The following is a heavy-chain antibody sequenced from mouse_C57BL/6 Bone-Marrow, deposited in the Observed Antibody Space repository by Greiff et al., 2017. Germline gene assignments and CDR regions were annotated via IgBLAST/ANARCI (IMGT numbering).Heavy chain of an antibody. J-gene: IGHJ4*01. CDR2: IYPGSGST. Sequence: VQLQQPGAELVKPGASVKMSCKASGYTFTSYWITWVKQRPGQGLEWIGDIYPGSGSTNYNEKFKSKATLTVDTSSSTAYMQLSSLTSEDSAVYYCARRGSSGYIAMDYWGQGTSVTVSS. CDR1: GYTFTSYW. CDR3: ARRGSSGYIAMDY. D-gene: IGHD3-2*02. V-gene: IGHV1-55*01.